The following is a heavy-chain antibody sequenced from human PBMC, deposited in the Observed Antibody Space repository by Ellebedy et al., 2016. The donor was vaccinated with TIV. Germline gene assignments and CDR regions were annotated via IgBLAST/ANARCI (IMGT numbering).Heavy chain of an antibody. J-gene: IGHJ3*02. CDR3: ATDGSYGDYRSPAHAFEK. CDR1: GFSFSSYW. Sequence: GESLKISCAASGFSFSSYWMSWVRQAPGKGLEWVANINQDGSDKYYVDSVRGQLTISRDNAKNSLYLQMNSLRAEDTAVYYCATDGSYGDYRSPAHAFEKWGQGTMVIVSS. CDR2: INQDGSDK. D-gene: IGHD4-17*01. V-gene: IGHV3-7*01.